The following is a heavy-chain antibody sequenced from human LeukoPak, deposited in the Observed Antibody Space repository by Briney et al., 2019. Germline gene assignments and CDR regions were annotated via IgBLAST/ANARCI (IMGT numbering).Heavy chain of an antibody. V-gene: IGHV1-2*02. D-gene: IGHD1-26*01. CDR1: GYTFTGYY. CDR2: INPNSGGT. J-gene: IGHJ4*02. CDR3: ARGYVLGSYYLLPVNY. Sequence: ASVKVSCKASGYTFTGYYTHWVRQAPGQGLEWMGWINPNSGGTNYAQKFQGRVTMTRDTSISTAYMELSRLRSDDTAVYYCARGYVLGSYYLLPVNYWGQGTLVTVSS.